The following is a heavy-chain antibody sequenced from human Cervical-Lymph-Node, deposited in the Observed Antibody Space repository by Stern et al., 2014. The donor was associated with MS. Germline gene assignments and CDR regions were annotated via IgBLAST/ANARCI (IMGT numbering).Heavy chain of an antibody. D-gene: IGHD5-18*01. CDR3: ARERGNSYGFDY. CDR2: LVSIFDKA. Sequence: QLVQSGAEVKKPGSSVKVSCKASGGSFSNYVFNWVRQAPGQGLEWMGGLVSIFDKANDAQKFQGRVTITAEESTSTVYMELSSLRSEDTAVYYCARERGNSYGFDYWGQGTLVAVS. J-gene: IGHJ4*02. CDR1: GGSFSNYV. V-gene: IGHV1-69*01.